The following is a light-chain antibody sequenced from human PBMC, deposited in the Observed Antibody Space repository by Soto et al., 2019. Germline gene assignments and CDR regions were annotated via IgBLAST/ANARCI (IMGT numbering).Light chain of an antibody. V-gene: IGKV3-11*01. CDR1: RTVGNF. CDR2: DAT. CDR3: QQRYNWPPLT. J-gene: IGKJ4*01. Sequence: EIVLTQSPATLSLSPGERATLSCRASRTVGNFLAWYQQKPGQAPSLLIYDATNRATGIPARFSGSGSGTDFTLTISSLEPDEFAVYYSQQRYNWPPLTFGGGTKVEIK.